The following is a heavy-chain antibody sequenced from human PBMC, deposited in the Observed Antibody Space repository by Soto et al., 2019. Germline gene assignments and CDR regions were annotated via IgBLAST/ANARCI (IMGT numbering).Heavy chain of an antibody. CDR3: ARDFSGTHWFDS. CDR1: GFTFSLHN. D-gene: IGHD1-26*01. V-gene: IGHV3-48*02. Sequence: PGGSLRLSCAASGFTFSLHNMNWVRQAPGKGLEWLSCISSSGSTIYYADSVKGRFTITRDNGQNSLYLQMNSLRDEDTAVYFCARDFSGTHWFDSWGQGTLVTVSS. J-gene: IGHJ5*01. CDR2: ISSSGSTI.